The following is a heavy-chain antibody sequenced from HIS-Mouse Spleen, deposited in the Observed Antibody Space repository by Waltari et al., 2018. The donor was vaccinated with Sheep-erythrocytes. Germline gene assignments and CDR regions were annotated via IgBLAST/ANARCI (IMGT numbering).Heavy chain of an antibody. V-gene: IGHV4-39*01. CDR1: GGSIRSSSYY. CDR3: ARHKDTAMVHFDY. Sequence: QLQLQESGPGLVKPSETLSLTCTVSGGSIRSSSYYWGWIRQPPGKGLEWIGSIYYSGSTYYNPSLKSRVPISVDTSKNQFSLKLSSVTAADTAVYYCARHKDTAMVHFDYWGQGTLVTVSS. J-gene: IGHJ4*02. CDR2: IYYSGST. D-gene: IGHD5-18*01.